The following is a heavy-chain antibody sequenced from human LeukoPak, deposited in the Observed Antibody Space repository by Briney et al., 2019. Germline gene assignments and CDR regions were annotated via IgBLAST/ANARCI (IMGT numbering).Heavy chain of an antibody. CDR3: ARDVYRIFDY. CDR1: GFSFSSYS. CDR2: ISGTGSDT. Sequence: GRSLRLSCAPSGFSFSSYSMSWVRQAPGKGLEWVSSISGTGSDTNHTDSLKCPFTLSRDNANNSLYLQMNSLRAGDTAVYYCARDVYRIFDYWGLGTLVTVSS. V-gene: IGHV3-21*01. J-gene: IGHJ4*02.